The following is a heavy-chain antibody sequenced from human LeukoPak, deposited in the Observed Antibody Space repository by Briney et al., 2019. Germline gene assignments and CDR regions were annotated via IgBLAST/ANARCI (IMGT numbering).Heavy chain of an antibody. CDR1: GFTFSSYA. J-gene: IGHJ4*02. Sequence: GGSLRLSCAASGFTFSSYAMSWVRQAPGKGLEWVSAISGGGGSTYYADSVKGRFTISRDNSKNTLYLQMNSLRAEDTAVYYCAKSITMIVVAPFDYWGQGTLVTVSS. CDR2: ISGGGGST. D-gene: IGHD3-22*01. V-gene: IGHV3-23*01. CDR3: AKSITMIVVAPFDY.